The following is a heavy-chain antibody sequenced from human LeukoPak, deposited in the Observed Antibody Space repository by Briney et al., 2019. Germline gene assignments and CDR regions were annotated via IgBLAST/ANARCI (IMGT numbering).Heavy chain of an antibody. Sequence: SETLSLTCAVYGESFSGYFWSWIRQPPGKGLEWIGYIYYSGSTNYSPSLKSRVTISVDTSKNQFSLKLSSVTAADTAVYYCASHSSLGGPLAHIDSWGQGRLVAVSS. CDR1: GESFSGYF. V-gene: IGHV4-59*08. CDR2: IYYSGST. D-gene: IGHD2-2*01. CDR3: ASHSSLGGPLAHIDS. J-gene: IGHJ4*02.